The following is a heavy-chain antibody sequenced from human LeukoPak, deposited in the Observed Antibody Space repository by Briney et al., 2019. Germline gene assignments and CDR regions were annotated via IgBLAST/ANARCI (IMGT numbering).Heavy chain of an antibody. D-gene: IGHD3-10*01. CDR2: IYPGDSDT. Sequence: GESLKISCKGSGYSFTSYRIGWVRQMPGKGLEWMGIIYPGDSDTRYSPSFQGQVTISADRSISTAYLQWSSLKASDTAMYYCARRDGYYGSGSPGFDPWGQGTLVTVSS. J-gene: IGHJ5*02. CDR3: ARRDGYYGSGSPGFDP. CDR1: GYSFTSYR. V-gene: IGHV5-51*01.